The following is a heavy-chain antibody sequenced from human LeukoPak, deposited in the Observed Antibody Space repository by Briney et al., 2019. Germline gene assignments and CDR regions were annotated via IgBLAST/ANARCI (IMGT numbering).Heavy chain of an antibody. J-gene: IGHJ5*02. Sequence: PSETLSLTCTVSGDSISSGSYYWRWIRQPAGKGLEWIGRMYTSGSTNYNPSLKSRVTISVDTSKNQFSLKLSSVTAAATAVYYCARDRPYDNCAGVWFDPWGQGTMVTVSS. CDR1: GDSISSGSYY. CDR2: MYTSGST. D-gene: IGHD1-20*01. V-gene: IGHV4-61*02. CDR3: ARDRPYDNCAGVWFDP.